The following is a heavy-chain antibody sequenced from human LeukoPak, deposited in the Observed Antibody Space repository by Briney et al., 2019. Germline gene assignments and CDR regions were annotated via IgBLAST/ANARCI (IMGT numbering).Heavy chain of an antibody. V-gene: IGHV3-7*01. D-gene: IGHD3-10*01. CDR3: ARDSSGWFGERPLDI. CDR2: IKQDGSEK. J-gene: IGHJ3*02. CDR1: GFTFSSHR. Sequence: PGGSLRLSCAASGFTFSSHRMSWVRQAPGKGLEWVANIKQDGSEKYYVDSVKGRFTTSRDNAKNSLYLQMNSLRAEDTAVYYCARDSSGWFGERPLDIWGQGTMVTVSS.